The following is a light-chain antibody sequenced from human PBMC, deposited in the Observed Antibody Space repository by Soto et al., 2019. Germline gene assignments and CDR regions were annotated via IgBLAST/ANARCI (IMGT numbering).Light chain of an antibody. J-gene: IGKJ2*01. CDR2: DAS. Sequence: EIVLTQSPATLSLSPGERATLSCRASQSVSSYLAWYQQKPGQAPRLLIYDASNRATGIPARFSGSGSGTDFTLTISSLKPEDFAVYYCQQRSNWPRGYTFGQGTKLEIK. CDR1: QSVSSY. V-gene: IGKV3-11*01. CDR3: QQRSNWPRGYT.